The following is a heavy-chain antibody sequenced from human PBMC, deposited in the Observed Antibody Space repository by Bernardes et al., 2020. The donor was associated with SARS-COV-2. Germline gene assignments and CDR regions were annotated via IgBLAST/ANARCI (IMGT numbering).Heavy chain of an antibody. Sequence: GGSLRLSCAASGFTFSSYAMSWVRQAPGKGLEWVSAISGSGGSTYYADSVKGRFTISRDNSKNTLYLQMNSLRAEDTAVYYCARASRQVVPAARSYWYFDLWGRGTLVTVSS. CDR2: ISGSGGST. CDR3: ARASRQVVPAARSYWYFDL. D-gene: IGHD2-2*01. V-gene: IGHV3-23*01. CDR1: GFTFSSYA. J-gene: IGHJ2*01.